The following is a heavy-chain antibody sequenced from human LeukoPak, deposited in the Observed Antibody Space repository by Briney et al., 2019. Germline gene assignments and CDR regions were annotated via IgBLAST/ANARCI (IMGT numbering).Heavy chain of an antibody. D-gene: IGHD2-2*01. CDR2: INPNSGGT. Sequence: ASVKVSCKASGYTFTGYYMHWVRQAPGQGLEWMGWINPNSGGTNYAQKLQGRVTMTTDTSTSTAYMELRSLRSDDTAVYYCARDLCSSTSCSNWFDPWGQGTLVTVSS. CDR3: ARDLCSSTSCSNWFDP. V-gene: IGHV1-2*02. CDR1: GYTFTGYY. J-gene: IGHJ5*02.